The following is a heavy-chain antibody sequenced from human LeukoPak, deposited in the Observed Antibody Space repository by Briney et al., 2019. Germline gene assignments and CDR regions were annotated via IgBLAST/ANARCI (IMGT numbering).Heavy chain of an antibody. D-gene: IGHD4-17*01. CDR2: ITGGHYAT. J-gene: IGHJ5*02. CDR1: GFSFSSFA. CDR3: TKDPNGDYIGAFDP. V-gene: IGHV3-23*01. Sequence: GGSLRLSCTASGFSFSSFAMTWVRQAPGKGLEWVSSITGGHYATYNTDSVKGRFTISRDNAKNTLYLQMNSLRADDTAIYYCTKDPNGDYIGAFDPWGQGTLVTVSS.